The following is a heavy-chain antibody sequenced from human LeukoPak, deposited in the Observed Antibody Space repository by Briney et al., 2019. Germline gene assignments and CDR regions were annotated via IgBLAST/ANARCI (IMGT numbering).Heavy chain of an antibody. Sequence: GSLRLSCEASGFTFSSYEMNWVRQAPGKGLEWVSYISSSGGTTYFADSVKGRFTISRDNTKSSLYLQMNSLRAEDTAVYYCARGSIWYDYWGQGTLVTVSS. CDR1: GFTFSSYE. D-gene: IGHD6-13*01. CDR2: ISSSGGTT. J-gene: IGHJ4*02. V-gene: IGHV3-48*03. CDR3: ARGSIWYDY.